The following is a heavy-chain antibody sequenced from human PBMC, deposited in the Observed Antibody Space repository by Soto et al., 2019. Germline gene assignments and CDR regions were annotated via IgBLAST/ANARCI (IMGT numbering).Heavy chain of an antibody. CDR2: ISGSGGST. Sequence: EVQLLESGGGLVQPGGSLRLSCAASGFTFSSYAMSWVRQAPGKGLEWVSAISGSGGSTYYADSVKGRFTISRDNSKNKLYLQMNSLRAEDTPVYYCAKGTAGYARYYYYYYMDVWGKGTTVTVSS. CDR1: GFTFSSYA. D-gene: IGHD5-18*01. V-gene: IGHV3-23*01. J-gene: IGHJ6*03. CDR3: AKGTAGYARYYYYYYMDV.